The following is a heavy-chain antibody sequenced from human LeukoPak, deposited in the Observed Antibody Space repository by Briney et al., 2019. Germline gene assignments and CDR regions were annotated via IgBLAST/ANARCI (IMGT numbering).Heavy chain of an antibody. Sequence: PAETLSLTCTVSGGSISSGSYYWSRIRQPAGKGLEWIGRIYTSGSTNYNPSLKSRVTISVDTSKNQFSLKLSSVTAADTAVYYCARDGYSYGVGAFDIWGQGTMVTVSS. J-gene: IGHJ3*02. CDR3: ARDGYSYGVGAFDI. D-gene: IGHD5-18*01. CDR1: GGSISSGSYY. CDR2: IYTSGST. V-gene: IGHV4-61*02.